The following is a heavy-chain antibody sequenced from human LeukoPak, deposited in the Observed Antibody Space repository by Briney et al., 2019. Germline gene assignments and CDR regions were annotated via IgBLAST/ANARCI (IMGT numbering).Heavy chain of an antibody. CDR3: ARRVGRWFGERAYYYNYMDV. D-gene: IGHD3-10*01. CDR1: GGSINSGPYY. Sequence: SQTLSLTCGVSGGSINSGPYYWSWIRQPVGKGLEWVGHMYTSGTTYYNPSLKSRIIISGDTSKDQFSLKLSSVTASDTAVYYCARRVGRWFGERAYYYNYMDVWGKGTTVTISS. CDR2: MYTSGTT. V-gene: IGHV4-61*09. J-gene: IGHJ6*03.